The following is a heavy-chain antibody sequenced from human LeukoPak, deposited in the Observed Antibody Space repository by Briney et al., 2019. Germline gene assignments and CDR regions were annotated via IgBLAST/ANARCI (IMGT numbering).Heavy chain of an antibody. CDR3: ARDWGSYYFDY. CDR1: GFTFSSYA. Sequence: PGGSLRLSCAASGFTFSSYAMHWVRQAPGKGLEWVAVISYDGSNKYYADSVKGRFTISRDNSKNTLYLQMNSLRAEDTAVYYCARDWGSYYFDYWGQGTLVTGSS. D-gene: IGHD3-16*01. J-gene: IGHJ4*02. V-gene: IGHV3-30*04. CDR2: ISYDGSNK.